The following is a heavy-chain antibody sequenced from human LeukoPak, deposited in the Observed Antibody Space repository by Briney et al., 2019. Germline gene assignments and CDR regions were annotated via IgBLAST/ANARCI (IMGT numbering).Heavy chain of an antibody. D-gene: IGHD2-2*01. Sequence: SETLSLTCTVSGGSISSGSYYWSWIRQPAGKGLEWSGRIYTSGSTNYNPSLKSRVTISVDKSKNQFSLKLSSVTAADTAVYYCARMKYCSSTSCYLGGMDVWGQGTTVTVSS. CDR2: IYTSGST. J-gene: IGHJ6*02. CDR1: GGSISSGSYY. CDR3: ARMKYCSSTSCYLGGMDV. V-gene: IGHV4-61*02.